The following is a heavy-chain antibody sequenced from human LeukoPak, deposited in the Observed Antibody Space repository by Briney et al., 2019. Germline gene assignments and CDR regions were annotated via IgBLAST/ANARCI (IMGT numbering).Heavy chain of an antibody. CDR1: GFTFSSYW. V-gene: IGHV3-7*01. J-gene: IGHJ4*02. CDR3: ARDTDQYCGRDCYVDY. Sequence: GGSLRLSCAASGFTFSSYWMNWVRQAPGKGLEWVANIKQDGSERYYVDSVKGRFTISRDNARNSLYLQMNSLRAEDTAVYYCARDTDQYCGRDCYVDYWGQGTLVTVSS. CDR2: IKQDGSER. D-gene: IGHD2-21*02.